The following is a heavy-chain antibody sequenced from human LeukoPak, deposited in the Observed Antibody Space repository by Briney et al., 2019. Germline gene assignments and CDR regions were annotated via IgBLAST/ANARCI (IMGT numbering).Heavy chain of an antibody. CDR2: VRSKVKNYAT. V-gene: IGHV3-73*01. J-gene: IGHJ4*02. CDR3: TARSAVGYRFGNDCFPLDH. CDR1: GLTFSASE. Sequence: PGGSLRLSCVASGLTFSASEMHWVRQASGKGLEWLGRVRSKVKNYATAYAASVDGRFTISRDDSKSTAYLQMNSLKIEDTAVYYCTARSAVGYRFGNDCFPLDHWGQGMLVTVSS. D-gene: IGHD2-21*02.